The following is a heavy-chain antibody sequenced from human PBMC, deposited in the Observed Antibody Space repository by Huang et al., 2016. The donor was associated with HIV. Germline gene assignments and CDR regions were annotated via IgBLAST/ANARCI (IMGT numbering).Heavy chain of an antibody. D-gene: IGHD3-3*01. Sequence: QVHLQQWGAGLLTPSETLTLTCAVSGASFSGNYWTWIRQTPGKGLEWIGEINDSGATIYNPSRESRVTISIDRSKKEFSLRLSSMTAADTAVYYCARQWVLLDYLMGMDVWGQGTTVSVSS. V-gene: IGHV4-34*01. CDR3: ARQWVLLDYLMGMDV. J-gene: IGHJ6*02. CDR2: INDSGAT. CDR1: GASFSGNY.